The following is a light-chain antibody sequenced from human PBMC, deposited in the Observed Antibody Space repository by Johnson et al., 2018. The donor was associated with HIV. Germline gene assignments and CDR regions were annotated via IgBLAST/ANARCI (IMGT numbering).Light chain of an antibody. CDR1: SSNIGENF. CDR2: ENN. V-gene: IGLV1-51*02. CDR3: GTWDSSLSAYV. Sequence: QSVLTQPPSVSAAPGQKVTFSCSGSSSNIGENFVSWYQHLPGTAPKLLIYENNKRPSGIPDRFSGSKSGTSATLGVTGLPTGDEADYYCGTWDSSLSAYVFGTGTKVTVL. J-gene: IGLJ1*01.